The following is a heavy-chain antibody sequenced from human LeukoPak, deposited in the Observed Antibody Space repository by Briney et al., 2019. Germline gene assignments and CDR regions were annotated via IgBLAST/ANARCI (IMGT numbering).Heavy chain of an antibody. J-gene: IGHJ4*02. CDR3: AKRQSTSGWFKYFDS. Sequence: GGCLRLSCAASGFTFSNYGMSWVRQAPGRGLEWVSYIGNSGGDTFYTDSVKGRFTISRDNSRNTLSLQMNSLRAEDTAVYFCAKRQSTSGWFKYFDSWGQGTLVTVSS. V-gene: IGHV3-23*01. D-gene: IGHD6-19*01. CDR1: GFTFSNYG. CDR2: IGNSGGDT.